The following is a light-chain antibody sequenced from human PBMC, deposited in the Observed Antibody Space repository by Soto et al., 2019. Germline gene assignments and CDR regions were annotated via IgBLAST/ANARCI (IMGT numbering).Light chain of an antibody. J-gene: IGKJ5*01. CDR3: QQTYSTSIT. CDR1: QSLNNR. CDR2: AAS. V-gene: IGKV1-39*01. Sequence: DIQMTQSPSTLSASVGDRVTITCRASQSLNNRLAWYQQKPGKAPKLLIYAASSLQSGVPSRFSGSGSGTDFTLTISSLQPEDFASYYCQQTYSTSITFGQGTRLEIK.